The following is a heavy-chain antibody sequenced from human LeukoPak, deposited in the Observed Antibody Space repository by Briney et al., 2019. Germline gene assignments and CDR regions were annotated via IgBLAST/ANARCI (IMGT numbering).Heavy chain of an antibody. CDR3: AKDKIAVRPGWFDP. J-gene: IGHJ5*02. D-gene: IGHD6-6*01. Sequence: GGSLRLSCAASGFIFSSYCMHWVRQAPGKGLEWVALIRYDGSEKYYVDSVKGRFTISTDNSKNTLYLQMNSLRAEDTAVYYCAKDKIAVRPGWFDPWGQGTLVTVSS. V-gene: IGHV3-30*02. CDR2: IRYDGSEK. CDR1: GFIFSSYC.